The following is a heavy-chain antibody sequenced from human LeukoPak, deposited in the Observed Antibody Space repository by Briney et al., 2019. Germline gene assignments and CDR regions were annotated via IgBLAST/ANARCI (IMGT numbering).Heavy chain of an antibody. Sequence: PSETLFLTCTVSGGSISSYYWSWIRQPPGKGLEWIGYIYYSGSTNYNPSLKSRVTISVDTSKNQFSLKLSSVTAADTAVYYCARVLTELSYYYYMDVWGKGTTVTVSS. CDR1: GGSISSYY. V-gene: IGHV4-59*01. J-gene: IGHJ6*03. CDR2: IYYSGST. CDR3: ARVLTELSYYYYMDV. D-gene: IGHD1-14*01.